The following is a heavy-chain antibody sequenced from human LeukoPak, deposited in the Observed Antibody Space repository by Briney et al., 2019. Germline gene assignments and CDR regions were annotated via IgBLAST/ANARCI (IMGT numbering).Heavy chain of an antibody. V-gene: IGHV3-30*02. CDR1: GLTFSSYG. D-gene: IGHD6-13*01. CDR2: IRYDGSNK. J-gene: IGHJ1*01. CDR3: AKDAAAGTGGYFQH. Sequence: GGSLRLSCAAAGLTFSSYGMSWVRQAPGKGLEWVTFIRYDGSNKYYADSVKGRFTISRDNSKNSLYLQMNSLRAEDTAVYYCAKDAAAGTGGYFQHWGQGTLVTVSS.